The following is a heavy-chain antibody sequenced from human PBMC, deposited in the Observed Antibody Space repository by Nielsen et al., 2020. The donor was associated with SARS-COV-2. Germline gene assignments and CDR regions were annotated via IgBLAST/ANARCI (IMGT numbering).Heavy chain of an antibody. Sequence: GESLKIFCAASGIAFEDYTMHWVRQGPGKGLEWVSLISWDGGTTHYADSVKGRFTISRDNSKNSLYLQMNSVRTEDTALYYCAKDSATGYCSGTTCNQYFQHWGQGTLVTVSS. CDR3: AKDSATGYCSGTTCNQYFQH. V-gene: IGHV3-43*01. CDR1: GIAFEDYT. CDR2: ISWDGGTT. J-gene: IGHJ1*01. D-gene: IGHD2-2*01.